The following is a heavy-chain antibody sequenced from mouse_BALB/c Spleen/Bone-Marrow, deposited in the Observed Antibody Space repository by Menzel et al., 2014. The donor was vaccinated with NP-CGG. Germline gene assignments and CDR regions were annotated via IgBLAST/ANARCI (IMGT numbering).Heavy chain of an antibody. Sequence: VKVVESGAELAKPGASVKMSCKASGYTFTSYWMHWVKQRPGQGLEWIGYINPSTGYTDYNQKLNDKATLTADKSSSTAYMQLSSLTSKDSAVYYCARGNPLYAMDYWGQGTSVTVSS. CDR2: INPSTGYT. CDR1: GYTFTSYW. CDR3: ARGNPLYAMDY. J-gene: IGHJ4*01. V-gene: IGHV1-7*01. D-gene: IGHD2-1*01.